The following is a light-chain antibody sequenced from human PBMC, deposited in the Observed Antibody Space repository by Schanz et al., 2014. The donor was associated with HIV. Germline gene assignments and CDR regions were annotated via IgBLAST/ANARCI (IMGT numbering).Light chain of an antibody. J-gene: IGKJ1*01. V-gene: IGKV3-20*01. CDR3: QQYGSSPWT. Sequence: EIVITQSPGTLSVSPGERATLSCRASQSVSSSYLAWYQQKPGQAPRLLIYGASSRATGIPDRFSGSGSGTDFTLTISRLEPEDFAVYYCQQYGSSPWTFGQGTKVEIK. CDR2: GAS. CDR1: QSVSSSY.